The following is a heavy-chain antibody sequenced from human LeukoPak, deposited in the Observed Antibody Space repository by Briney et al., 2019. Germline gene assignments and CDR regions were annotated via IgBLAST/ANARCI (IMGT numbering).Heavy chain of an antibody. CDR1: GFTFNDYY. D-gene: IGHD6-13*01. CDR3: ARDRDSSGSWEVNFDH. CDR2: IKHDGGEK. V-gene: IGHV3-7*03. Sequence: GGSLRLSCTASGFTFNDYYMSWIRQAPGKGLEWVASIKHDGGEKFYVDSVKGRFTISRDDAKDSLFLQMNSLRAEDTAVYYCARDRDSSGSWEVNFDHWGQGTLVTVSS. J-gene: IGHJ4*02.